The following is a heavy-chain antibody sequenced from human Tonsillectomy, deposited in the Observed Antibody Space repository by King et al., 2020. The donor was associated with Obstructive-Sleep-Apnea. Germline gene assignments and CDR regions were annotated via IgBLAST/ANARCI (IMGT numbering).Heavy chain of an antibody. V-gene: IGHV3-23*04. CDR2: ISGSGDST. CDR3: ARETDDYSSTWRPIDY. CDR1: GFTFSNYA. Sequence: VQLVESGGGLVQPGGSLRLSCGASGFTFSNYAMSWVRQAPGKGLEWASVISGSGDSTYYADSVKGRFTISRDNSKYTMSLQMNNLRAEDTAVYYCARETDDYSSTWRPIDYWGQGTLVTVSS. J-gene: IGHJ4*02. D-gene: IGHD6-13*01.